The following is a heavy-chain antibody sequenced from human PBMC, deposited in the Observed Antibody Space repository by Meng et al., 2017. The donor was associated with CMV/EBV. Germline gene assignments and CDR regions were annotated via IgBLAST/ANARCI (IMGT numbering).Heavy chain of an antibody. V-gene: IGHV3-11*04. J-gene: IGHJ4*02. CDR1: GFTFSDYY. D-gene: IGHD6-6*01. Sequence: GESLKISCAASGFTFSDYYMSWIRQAPGKGLEWVSYISSSGSTIYYADSVKGRFTISRDNAKNSLYLQMNSLRAEDTAVYYCARALVRTSPPDYWDQGTLVTVSS. CDR2: ISSSGSTI. CDR3: ARALVRTSPPDY.